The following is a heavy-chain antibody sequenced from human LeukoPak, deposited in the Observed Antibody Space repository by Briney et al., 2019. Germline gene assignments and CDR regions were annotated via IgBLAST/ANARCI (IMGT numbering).Heavy chain of an antibody. Sequence: GGSLRLSCAASGFTVSSNYMSWVRQAPGKGLEWVPVIYSGGSTYYADSVKGRFTISRDNSKNTLYLQMNSLRAEDTAVYYCACSKRWLAFDYWGQGTLVTVSS. CDR1: GFTVSSNY. CDR2: IYSGGST. CDR3: ACSKRWLAFDY. D-gene: IGHD6-19*01. V-gene: IGHV3-53*01. J-gene: IGHJ4*02.